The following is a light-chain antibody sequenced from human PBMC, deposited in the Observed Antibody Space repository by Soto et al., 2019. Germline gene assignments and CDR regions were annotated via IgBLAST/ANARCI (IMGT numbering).Light chain of an antibody. CDR3: QQYYSYPLT. Sequence: AIRMTQSPSSFSASTGDRVTITCRASQGISSYLAWYQQKPGNAPKLLIYAASTLQSGVPSRFSGSGFGTDFTLTISCLQSEDFATYYCQQYYSYPLTFGGGTKVEIK. CDR2: AAS. J-gene: IGKJ4*01. CDR1: QGISSY. V-gene: IGKV1-8*01.